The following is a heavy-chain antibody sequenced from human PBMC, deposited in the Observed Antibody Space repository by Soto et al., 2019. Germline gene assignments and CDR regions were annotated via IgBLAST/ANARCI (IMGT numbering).Heavy chain of an antibody. Sequence: PSQTLSLTCAISGDSVSSNSAAWNWIRQSPSRGLERLGRTYYRSKWYYGYAVSVKSRIAINPDTSKNQFSLQLNSVTPEDTAVYYCASHYGDNGWFDPWGQGTLVTVSS. D-gene: IGHD4-17*01. CDR1: GDSVSSNSAA. CDR2: TYYRSKWYY. V-gene: IGHV6-1*01. CDR3: ASHYGDNGWFDP. J-gene: IGHJ5*02.